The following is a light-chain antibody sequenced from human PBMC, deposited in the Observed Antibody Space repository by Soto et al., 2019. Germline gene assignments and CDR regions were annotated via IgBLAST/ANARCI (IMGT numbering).Light chain of an antibody. V-gene: IGLV2-8*01. CDR3: SSYAGSCNV. CDR2: EIN. Sequence: QSALTQPPSASGTPGQSVAISCTGTSSDVGGYNYVSWYQQHPGKAPKLMIYEINKRPSGDTEHFSGSKSGNTASLTVYGLQAEDGAYYYCSSYAGSCNVFGTGTKVHRP. J-gene: IGLJ1*01. CDR1: SSDVGGYNY.